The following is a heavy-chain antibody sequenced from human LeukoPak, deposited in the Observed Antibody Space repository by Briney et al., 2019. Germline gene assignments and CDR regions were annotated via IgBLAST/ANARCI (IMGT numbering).Heavy chain of an antibody. CDR1: GYSISSTYY. Sequence: PSETLSLTCTVSGYSISSTYYWGWIRQPPGKGLEWIGEINHSGSTNYNPSLKSRVTISVDTSKNQFSLKLSSVTAADTAVYYCARSRWGGSEYFQHWGQGTLVTVSS. D-gene: IGHD6-13*01. J-gene: IGHJ1*01. CDR2: INHSGST. CDR3: ARSRWGGSEYFQH. V-gene: IGHV4-38-2*02.